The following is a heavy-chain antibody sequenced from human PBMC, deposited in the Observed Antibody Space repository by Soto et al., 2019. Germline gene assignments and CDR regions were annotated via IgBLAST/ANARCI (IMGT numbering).Heavy chain of an antibody. D-gene: IGHD2-15*01. CDR1: GGSISSGGYY. CDR2: IYYSGST. V-gene: IGHV4-31*03. Sequence: PSETLSLTCTVSGGSISSGGYYWSWIRQRPGKGLEWIGYIYYSGSTYYNPSLKSRVTISVDTSKNQFSLKLSSVTAADTAVYYCARDRSDIVVGNWFDPWGQGTLVTVSS. CDR3: ARDRSDIVVGNWFDP. J-gene: IGHJ5*02.